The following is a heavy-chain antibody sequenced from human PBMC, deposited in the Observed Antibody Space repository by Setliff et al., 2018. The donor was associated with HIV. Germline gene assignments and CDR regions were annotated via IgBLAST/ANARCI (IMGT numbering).Heavy chain of an antibody. V-gene: IGHV4-39*01. CDR3: ARREYSSSSPPFDY. CDR2: IYYSGST. J-gene: IGHJ4*02. CDR1: GGSISSSSYY. D-gene: IGHD6-6*01. Sequence: PSETLSLTCTVSGGSISSSSYYWGWIRQPPGKGLEWIGTIYYSGSTYSNPSLKSRVTMSVDTSKNQFSLKLISVTAADTAVYYCARREYSSSSPPFDYWGQGTLVTAPQ.